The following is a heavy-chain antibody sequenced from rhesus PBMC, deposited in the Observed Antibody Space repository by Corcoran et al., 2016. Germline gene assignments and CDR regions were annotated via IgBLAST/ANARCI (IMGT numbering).Heavy chain of an antibody. Sequence: QVQLQESGPGLVKPSETLSLTCAVSGFSISSGYVWTWLRQPPGKGLEGMGCINGSKGNTYYNSSLKSRDTISKDTTKNQFSLKLTSVTDAGTAVYYCARGNPPDYWGQGLLVTVSS. CDR3: ARGNPPDY. CDR2: INGSKGNT. CDR1: GFSISSGYV. J-gene: IGHJ4*01. V-gene: IGHV4-127*01.